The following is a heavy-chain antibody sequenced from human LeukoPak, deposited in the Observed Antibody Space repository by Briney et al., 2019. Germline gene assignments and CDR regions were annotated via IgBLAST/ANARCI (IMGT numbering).Heavy chain of an antibody. CDR2: IKSKTDGGTT. V-gene: IGHV3-15*01. Sequence: GGSLRLSCAASGFTFSNAWMSWVRQAPGKGLEWVGRIKSKTDGGTTDYAAPVKGRFTISRDDSKNTLYLQMNSLKTEDTAVYYCTTGGTIFGVVIIPNDAFDIWGQGTMVTVSS. CDR3: TTGGTIFGVVIIPNDAFDI. J-gene: IGHJ3*02. CDR1: GFTFSNAW. D-gene: IGHD3-3*01.